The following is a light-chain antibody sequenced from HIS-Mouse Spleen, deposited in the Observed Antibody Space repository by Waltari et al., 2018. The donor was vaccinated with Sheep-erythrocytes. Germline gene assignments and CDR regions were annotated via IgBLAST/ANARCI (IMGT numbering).Light chain of an antibody. CDR1: KLGDKY. CDR3: QAWDSSIYV. Sequence: SYELTQPPSVSVSPGQTAIITCSGDKLGDKYACWYQQKPGQSPVLVIYQDSKRPSGIPERFSGSNSGNTATLTISGTQAMDEADYYCQAWDSSIYVFGTGTKVTVL. V-gene: IGLV3-1*01. CDR2: QDS. J-gene: IGLJ1*01.